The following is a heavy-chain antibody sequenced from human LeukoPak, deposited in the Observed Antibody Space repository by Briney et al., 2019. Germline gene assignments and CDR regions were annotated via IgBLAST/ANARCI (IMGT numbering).Heavy chain of an antibody. CDR3: TGYYDSSGYWFDP. D-gene: IGHD3-22*01. J-gene: IGHJ5*02. CDR2: INHSGST. CDR1: GGSFSGYY. Sequence: TSETLSLTCAVYGGSFSGYYWSWIRQPPGKGLEWIGEINHSGSTNYNPSLKSRVTISVDTSKNQFSLKLSSVTAADTAVYYCTGYYDSSGYWFDPWGQGTLVTVSS. V-gene: IGHV4-34*01.